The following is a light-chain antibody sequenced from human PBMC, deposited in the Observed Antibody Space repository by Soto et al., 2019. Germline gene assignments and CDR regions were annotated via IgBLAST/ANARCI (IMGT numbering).Light chain of an antibody. J-gene: IGKJ1*01. CDR1: QTISSW. Sequence: DRQRTQSPSTLSGSVGDKITITCLASQTISSWLAWYQQKPGKAPKLLIYAASSFQSGVPSRFSGSGSGTEFTLTISSLQPDDFATYYCQHYNSYSEAFGQGTKVDI. CDR3: QHYNSYSEA. V-gene: IGKV1-5*01. CDR2: AAS.